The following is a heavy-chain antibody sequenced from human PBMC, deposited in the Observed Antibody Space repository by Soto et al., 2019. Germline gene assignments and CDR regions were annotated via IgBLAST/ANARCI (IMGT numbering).Heavy chain of an antibody. V-gene: IGHV3-21*01. J-gene: IGHJ5*02. CDR1: GFIFSDYT. CDR3: ANDSGCVNNACAYDP. CDR2: ISRGSDYI. Sequence: EVHLVESGGGLVKPGGSLRLTCAASGFIFSDYTMNWVRQAPGKGLEWVSYISRGSDYIFYADTVKGRFTISRDNARNSLYLQMTSLRAEDTAVYYCANDSGCVNNACAYDPWGQGTLVTVSS. D-gene: IGHD3-16*01.